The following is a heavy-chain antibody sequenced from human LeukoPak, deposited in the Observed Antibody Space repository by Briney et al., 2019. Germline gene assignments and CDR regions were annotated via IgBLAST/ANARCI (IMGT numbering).Heavy chain of an antibody. CDR2: SNPNSGGT. CDR1: GYTFTGYN. Sequence: ASVKVSCKTSGYTFTGYNMHWVRQAPGQGLEWMGGSNPNSGGTNYAQKFQGRVTMTRDTSISNAYMELSSLRSDDTAVYYCARLRRFGHSSSHRQQMLVFDYWGQGTLVTVSS. D-gene: IGHD6-6*01. CDR3: ARLRRFGHSSSHRQQMLVFDY. V-gene: IGHV1-2*02. J-gene: IGHJ4*02.